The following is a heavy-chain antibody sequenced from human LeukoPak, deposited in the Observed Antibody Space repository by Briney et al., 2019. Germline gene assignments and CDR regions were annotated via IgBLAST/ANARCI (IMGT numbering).Heavy chain of an antibody. J-gene: IGHJ5*02. Sequence: SETLSLTCTVSGGSITTSGHYWGWIRQPPGKGLEWIGSIDYRERTTYNPSLKSRVTISADTSRNQFSLKLSSVTATDTAVYYCARGRSWYYYGSGSYYNPGGFDPWGQGTLVTVSS. V-gene: IGHV4-39*01. CDR3: ARGRSWYYYGSGSYYNPGGFDP. D-gene: IGHD3-10*01. CDR1: GGSITTSGHY. CDR2: IDYRERT.